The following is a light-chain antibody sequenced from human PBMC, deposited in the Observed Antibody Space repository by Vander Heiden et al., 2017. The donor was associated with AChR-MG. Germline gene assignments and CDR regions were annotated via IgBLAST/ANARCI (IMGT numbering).Light chain of an antibody. CDR3: QQYGSSPPWT. CDR1: QSVSSSY. V-gene: IGKV3-20*01. J-gene: IGKJ1*01. CDR2: GAS. Sequence: EIVLTQSPGTLSLSPGERATLSCRASQSVSSSYLAWYQQKPGQAPRRLIYGASSRATGIPDRFSGSGSGTDFTLTISRLEPEDFAVYDCQQYGSSPPWTFGQGTKVEIK.